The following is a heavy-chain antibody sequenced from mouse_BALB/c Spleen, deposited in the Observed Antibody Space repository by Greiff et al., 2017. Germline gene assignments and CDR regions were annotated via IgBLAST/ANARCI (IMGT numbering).Heavy chain of an antibody. CDR2: IRSKSNNYAT. D-gene: IGHD6-1*01. J-gene: IGHJ3*01. CDR1: GFTFNTYA. V-gene: IGHV10-1*02. Sequence: EVQLVESGGGLVQPKGSLKLSCAASGFTFNTYAMHWVRQAPGKGLEWVARIRSKSNNYATYYADSVKDRFTISRDDSQSMLYLQMNNLKTEDTAMYYCVSSPWFAYWGQGTLVTVSA. CDR3: VSSPWFAY.